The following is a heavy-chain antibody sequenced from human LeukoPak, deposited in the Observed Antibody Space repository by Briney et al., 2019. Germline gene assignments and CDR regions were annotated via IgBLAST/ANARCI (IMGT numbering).Heavy chain of an antibody. CDR3: ATVGYYDSSGYYYFLTGDY. Sequence: ASVNVSCKAAGYSFNNYGIAWVRQAPGKGLEWMGGFDPEDGETIYAQKFQGRVTMTEDTSTDTAYMELRSLRSEDKAVYYCATVGYYDSSGYYYFLTGDYWGQGTLVTVSS. D-gene: IGHD3-22*01. V-gene: IGHV1-24*01. CDR1: GYSFNNYG. J-gene: IGHJ4*02. CDR2: FDPEDGET.